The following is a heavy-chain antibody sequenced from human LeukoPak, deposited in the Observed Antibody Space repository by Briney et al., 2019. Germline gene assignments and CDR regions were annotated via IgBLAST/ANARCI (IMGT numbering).Heavy chain of an antibody. Sequence: GGSLRLSCAASGFTFDSYALHWVRQAPGKGLEWLAIITYDGTNKYYADSVKGRFTISRDNSKNTLFLQMNILRAEDTAVYYCARVEYSSSPHFDYWGQGTLVTVSS. CDR3: ARVEYSSSPHFDY. CDR2: ITYDGTNK. CDR1: GFTFDSYA. J-gene: IGHJ4*02. V-gene: IGHV3-30-3*01. D-gene: IGHD6-6*01.